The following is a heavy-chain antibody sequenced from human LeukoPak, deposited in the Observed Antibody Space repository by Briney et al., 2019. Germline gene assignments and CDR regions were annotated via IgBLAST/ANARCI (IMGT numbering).Heavy chain of an antibody. Sequence: TLSLTCTVSGGSPRAYYCSCISHPPAEGVEWIGYIYYSGSTNDNPSLKSRVTMSLDTSKNQFSLRLNSVTEADTAVYYCARSGTVTGYLYWGQGVLVTVSS. CDR2: IYYSGST. CDR1: GGSPRAYY. D-gene: IGHD3-9*01. CDR3: ARSGTVTGYLY. V-gene: IGHV4-59*01. J-gene: IGHJ4*02.